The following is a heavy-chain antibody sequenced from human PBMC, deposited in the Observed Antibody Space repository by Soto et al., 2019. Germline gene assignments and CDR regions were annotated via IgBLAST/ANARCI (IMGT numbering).Heavy chain of an antibody. J-gene: IGHJ3*02. D-gene: IGHD2-21*02. V-gene: IGHV3-64*01. CDR2: ISSNGGST. CDR1: GFTFSSYA. Sequence: EVQLVESGGGLVQPGGSLRLSCAASGFTFSSYAMHWVRQAPGKGLEYVSAISSNGGSTYYANSVKGRFTISRDNSKNTLYLKMGSLRAEDMAVYYCARNYGGNSYAFDIWGQGTMVTVSS. CDR3: ARNYGGNSYAFDI.